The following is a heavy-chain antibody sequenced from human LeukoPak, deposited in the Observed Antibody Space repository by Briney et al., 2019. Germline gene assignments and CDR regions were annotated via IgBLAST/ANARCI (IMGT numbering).Heavy chain of an antibody. D-gene: IGHD3-9*01. V-gene: IGHV1-69*06. CDR3: ARGTYYDILTGYPRGSDY. Sequence: ASVKVSCKASGGTFSSYAISWVRQAPGQGLEWMGGIIPIFGTANYAQKFQGRVTITADKSTSTAYMELSSLRSEDTAVYYCARGTYYDILTGYPRGSDYWGQGTLVTVSS. CDR1: GGTFSSYA. CDR2: IIPIFGTA. J-gene: IGHJ4*02.